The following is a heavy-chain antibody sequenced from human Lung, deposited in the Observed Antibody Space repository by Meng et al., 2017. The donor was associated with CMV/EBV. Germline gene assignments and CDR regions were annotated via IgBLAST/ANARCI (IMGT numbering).Heavy chain of an antibody. CDR3: VRDKYCSSTRGGLDV. Sequence: GESLKIPCAASGFSFSSSGMHWVRQAPGKGLEWVAAISYDGSNKEDADSVKGRFTISRDNSKNTLYLQMNSLRAEDTAVYYCVRDKYCSSTRGGLDVWGQGTPVTVSS. CDR1: GFSFSSSG. V-gene: IGHV3-30*04. D-gene: IGHD2-2*01. CDR2: ISYDGSNK. J-gene: IGHJ6*02.